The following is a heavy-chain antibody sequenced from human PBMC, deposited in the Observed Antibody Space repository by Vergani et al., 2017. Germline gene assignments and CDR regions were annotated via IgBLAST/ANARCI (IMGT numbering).Heavy chain of an antibody. Sequence: QVQLQQWGTGLLKPSETLSFTCGVYGGSFSAYYWSWIRQPPGKGLEWIGEINDSRSRNYNPSLKSRATISVDTSKKHFSLKLNSVIAADTAVYYCARARGAVAGYFDYWGQGTQVTVSS. CDR3: ARARGAVAGYFDY. D-gene: IGHD6-19*01. CDR2: INDSRSR. V-gene: IGHV4-34*01. J-gene: IGHJ4*02. CDR1: GGSFSAYY.